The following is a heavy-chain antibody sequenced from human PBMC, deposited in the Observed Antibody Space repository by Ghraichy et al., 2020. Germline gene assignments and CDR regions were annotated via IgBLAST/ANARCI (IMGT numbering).Heavy chain of an antibody. V-gene: IGHV3-23*01. CDR3: AKGTLGHCSCAICYPFDI. D-gene: IGHD2-2*01. CDR2: ISGSDPGT. Sequence: GGSLRLSCTTSGFTFSTFAMSWVRQAPDKGLEWVSAISGSDPGTYYAESVKGRFTISRDNSKNTLYLQMNSLRAEDSAVYYCAKGTLGHCSCAICYPFDIWSQGTMVTVSS. CDR1: GFTFSTFA. J-gene: IGHJ3*02.